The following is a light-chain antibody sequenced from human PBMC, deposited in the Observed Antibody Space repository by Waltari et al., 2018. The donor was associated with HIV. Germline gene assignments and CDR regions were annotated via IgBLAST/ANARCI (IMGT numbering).Light chain of an antibody. V-gene: IGLV1-47*01. CDR3: AGWDESLSGVI. J-gene: IGLJ2*01. Sequence: QSVLTQPPSTSGTPGQKGTISCSGSSSHIRTNNEYWYQKPPGTAPKLLIYKNDQRPSGVPDRFSGSKSGASASLAIIGLRSGDEGDYYCAGWDESLSGVIFGGGTKLSVL. CDR2: KND. CDR1: SSHIRTNN.